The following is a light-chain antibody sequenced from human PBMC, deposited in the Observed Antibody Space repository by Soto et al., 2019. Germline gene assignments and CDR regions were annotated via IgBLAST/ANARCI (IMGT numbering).Light chain of an antibody. Sequence: QSVLTQPPSVSGAPGQRVTISCTGSSSNIGAGYDVHWYQQLPGTAPKLLIYGNSNRPSGVPDLFSGSKSGTSASLAITGLQFEDESDCYCQSCDSSLSAVVFGGGIKLAVL. V-gene: IGLV1-40*01. CDR2: GNS. CDR3: QSCDSSLSAVV. CDR1: SSNIGAGYD. J-gene: IGLJ2*01.